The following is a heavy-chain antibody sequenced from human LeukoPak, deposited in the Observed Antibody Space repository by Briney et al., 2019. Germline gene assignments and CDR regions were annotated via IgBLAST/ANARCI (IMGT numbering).Heavy chain of an antibody. V-gene: IGHV1-46*01. CDR2: INPSGGST. CDR3: AREYCSSTSCYTGTHMDV. J-gene: IGHJ6*03. D-gene: IGHD2-2*02. CDR1: GYTFTSYY. Sequence: ASVKVSYKASGYTFTSYYMHWVRQAPRQGLECMGIINPSGGSTSYAQKFQGRVTMTRDMSTSTVYMELSSLRSEDTAVYYCAREYCSSTSCYTGTHMDVWGKGTTVTVSS.